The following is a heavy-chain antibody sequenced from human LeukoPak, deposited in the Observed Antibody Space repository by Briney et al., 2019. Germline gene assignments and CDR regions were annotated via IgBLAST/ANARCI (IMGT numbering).Heavy chain of an antibody. V-gene: IGHV3-23*01. CDR2: ISGSGGST. J-gene: IGHJ4*02. CDR1: GFTFSSYA. CDR3: AKDRPYYYDSSGYYHFDY. D-gene: IGHD3-22*01. Sequence: GGSLRLSCAASGFTFSSYAMSWVRQAPGKGLEWVSAISGSGGSTYYADSVKGRFTISRDNSKNTLYLQMNSLRAEDTAVYYCAKDRPYYYDSSGYYHFDYWGQGTLVTVSS.